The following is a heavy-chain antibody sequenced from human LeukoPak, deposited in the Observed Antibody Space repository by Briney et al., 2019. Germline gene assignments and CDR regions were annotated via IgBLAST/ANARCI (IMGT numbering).Heavy chain of an antibody. CDR1: GYTFTGYY. Sequence: ASVKVSCKASGYTFTGYYMHWVRQAPGQGLEWMGWINPNSGGTNYAQKFQGRVTMTRDTSISTAYMELSRLRSDDTAVYYCARPPTPGCSGGSCYSPWFDPWGQGTLVTVSS. D-gene: IGHD2-15*01. V-gene: IGHV1-2*02. CDR3: ARPPTPGCSGGSCYSPWFDP. J-gene: IGHJ5*02. CDR2: INPNSGGT.